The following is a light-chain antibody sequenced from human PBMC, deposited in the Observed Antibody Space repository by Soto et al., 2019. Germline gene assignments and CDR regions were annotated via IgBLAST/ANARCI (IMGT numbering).Light chain of an antibody. CDR3: QQYGTSPPYT. CDR1: QSVTSSY. V-gene: IGKV3-20*01. CDR2: GAS. Sequence: EIVLTQSPGTLSLSPGERATLSCRASQSVTSSYLAWYQQKPDQAPRLLIYGASNGATGVPDRFSGSGSGTDFTLTISRLEPEDFAVYYCQQYGTSPPYTFGQGTKLEIK. J-gene: IGKJ2*01.